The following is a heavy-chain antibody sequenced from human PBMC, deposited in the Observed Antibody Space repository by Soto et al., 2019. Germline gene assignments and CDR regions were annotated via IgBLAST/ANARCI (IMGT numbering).Heavy chain of an antibody. CDR2: IKVDGSDT. CDR1: GFPFSLYL. V-gene: IGHV3-7*01. CDR3: ARSRGWRDAFDI. J-gene: IGHJ3*02. D-gene: IGHD6-19*01. Sequence: PGGSLRLSCAASGFPFSLYLMSWVRQAPGKELEWVANIKVDGSDTYYVDSVKGRFTISRDNAKNSLYLQMNSLRAEDTAVYHCARSRGWRDAFDIWGQGTMVTVSS.